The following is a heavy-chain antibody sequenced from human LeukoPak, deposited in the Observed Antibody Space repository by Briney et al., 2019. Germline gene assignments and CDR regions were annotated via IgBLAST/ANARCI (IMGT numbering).Heavy chain of an antibody. Sequence: GASVKVSCKASGGTFSSYAISWVRQAPGQGLEWKGGIIPIFGTANYAQKFQGRVTITADESTSTAYMELSSLRSEDTAVYYCATVYCSSTSCYPLAAFDIWGQGTMVTVSS. CDR3: ATVYCSSTSCYPLAAFDI. J-gene: IGHJ3*02. CDR1: GGTFSSYA. D-gene: IGHD2-2*01. V-gene: IGHV1-69*13. CDR2: IIPIFGTA.